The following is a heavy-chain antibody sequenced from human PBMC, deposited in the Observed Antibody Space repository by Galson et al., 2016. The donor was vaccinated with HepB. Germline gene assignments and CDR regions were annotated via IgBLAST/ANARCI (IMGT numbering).Heavy chain of an antibody. CDR2: ISYSGTHT. V-gene: IGHV3-23*01. CDR1: GFIFSAYA. CDR3: AKQNRQQVGPVDY. Sequence: SLRLSCAASGFIFSAYAMSWVRQAPGKGLQWVSSISYSGTHTYYADSVKGRFTISRDNSKNTVYLQMSGLSAEDTAIYYCAKQNRQQVGPVDYWGQGTLVTFSS. J-gene: IGHJ4*02. D-gene: IGHD6-13*01.